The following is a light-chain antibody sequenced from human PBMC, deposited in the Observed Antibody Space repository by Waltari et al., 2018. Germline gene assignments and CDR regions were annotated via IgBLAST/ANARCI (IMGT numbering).Light chain of an antibody. V-gene: IGKV2-30*01. CDR1: QSLVDSEGNTY. CDR2: KVS. Sequence: DVVMTQSPLPLPFTLGQPASISCRSSQSLVDSEGNTYLIWFQQRPGQSPRRLIYKVSNRDSGIPDRFSGSGSGTDFTLKISRVEAEDVGVYYCMQGTHWPRTFGQGTKVEIK. J-gene: IGKJ1*01. CDR3: MQGTHWPRT.